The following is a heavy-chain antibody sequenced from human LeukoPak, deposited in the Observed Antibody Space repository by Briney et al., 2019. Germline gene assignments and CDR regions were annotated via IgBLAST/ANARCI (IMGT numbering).Heavy chain of an antibody. CDR1: GFTFSSYA. V-gene: IGHV3-23*01. J-gene: IGHJ4*02. Sequence: GGSLRLSCAASGFTFSSYAMSWVRQAPGKGLEWVSGISGSGDNTYYADSVKGRFTISRDNSKNTLYVQVNSLGTEDTAAYYCAKGSHYDSSGSFYFDYWGQGTLVTVSS. CDR3: AKGSHYDSSGSFYFDY. D-gene: IGHD3-22*01. CDR2: ISGSGDNT.